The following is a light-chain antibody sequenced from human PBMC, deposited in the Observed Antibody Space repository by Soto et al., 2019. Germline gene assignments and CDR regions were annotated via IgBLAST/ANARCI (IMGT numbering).Light chain of an antibody. CDR1: QNLSRN. Sequence: EMVMTQSPATLSVSPGERATLSCRASQNLSRNLAWYQQQPGQAPRLLIYGASTRATGIPARFSGSGSGTDFTLTISSLQSEDFEVYYCQQDDNWPHTFGQGTKLEIK. CDR3: QQDDNWPHT. CDR2: GAS. V-gene: IGKV3-15*01. J-gene: IGKJ2*01.